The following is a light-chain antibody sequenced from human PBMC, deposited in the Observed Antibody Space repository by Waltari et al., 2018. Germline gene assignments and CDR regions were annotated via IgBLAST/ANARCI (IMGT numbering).Light chain of an antibody. CDR1: PSVLYSSNNQHY. CDR3: QQYYSTPLT. J-gene: IGKJ3*01. Sequence: IVMTQSPDYLAASLRERATIHCTSSPSVLYSSNNQHYLAWYQQKPGQPPKLRIYWASTRESGVPDRFSGSGYGTDFTLTISTLQAEDVAVYYCQQYYSTPLTFGPGTKVDLK. CDR2: WAS. V-gene: IGKV4-1*01.